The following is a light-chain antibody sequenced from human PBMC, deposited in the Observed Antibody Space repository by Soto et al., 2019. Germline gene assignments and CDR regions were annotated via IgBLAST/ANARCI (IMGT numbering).Light chain of an antibody. CDR2: DVS. V-gene: IGLV2-14*03. J-gene: IGLJ2*01. Sequence: QSALTQPASVSGSPGQSITISCTGTSSDIGGYNYVSWYQQHPGKGPKLMIYDVSSRPSGVSHRFSGSKSGDTASLTISGRQAEDEADYYCSSYTSSSTVVFGGGTKVTVL. CDR1: SSDIGGYNY. CDR3: SSYTSSSTVV.